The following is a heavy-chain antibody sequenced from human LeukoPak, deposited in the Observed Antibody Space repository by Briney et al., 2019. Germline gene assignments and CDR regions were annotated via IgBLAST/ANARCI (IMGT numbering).Heavy chain of an antibody. V-gene: IGHV3-21*01. J-gene: IGHJ4*02. CDR2: ISSSSSYI. CDR3: ARETETTVTQLDY. CDR1: GFTLSSYS. D-gene: IGHD4-17*01. Sequence: GGSLRLSCAASGFTLSSYSMNWVRQAPGKGLEWVSSISSSSSYIYYADSVKGRFTISRDNAKNSLYLQMNSLRAEDTAVYYCARETETTVTQLDYWGQGTLVTVSS.